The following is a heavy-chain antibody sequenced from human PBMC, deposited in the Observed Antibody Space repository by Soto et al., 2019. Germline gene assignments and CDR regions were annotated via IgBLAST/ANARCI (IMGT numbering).Heavy chain of an antibody. CDR1: GFTFSSYG. D-gene: IGHD1-26*01. CDR2: IWYDGSNK. V-gene: IGHV3-33*01. Sequence: QVQLVESGGGVVQPGRSLRLSCAASGFTFSSYGMHWVRQAPGKGLEWVADIWYDGSNKYYADSVKGRFTISRDNSKNTLYLQMNSLRAEDTAVYYCARVGYYSGSYQQDYYFDYWGQGTLVTVSS. J-gene: IGHJ4*02. CDR3: ARVGYYSGSYQQDYYFDY.